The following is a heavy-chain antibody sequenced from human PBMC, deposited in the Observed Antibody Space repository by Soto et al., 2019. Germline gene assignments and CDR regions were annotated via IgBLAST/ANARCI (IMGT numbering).Heavy chain of an antibody. CDR1: GGTFSSYA. CDR2: ISPYNGNT. CDR3: ARRSEDLYYSYMDV. Sequence: ASVKVSCKASGGTFSSYAISWVRQAPGQGLEWMGWISPYNGNTNFAQKFQGRIIMTTDASTRTAYMELGSLRPDDTAVFFWARRSEDLYYSYMDVWGEGTRATVPS. V-gene: IGHV1-18*01. J-gene: IGHJ6*03. D-gene: IGHD2-15*01.